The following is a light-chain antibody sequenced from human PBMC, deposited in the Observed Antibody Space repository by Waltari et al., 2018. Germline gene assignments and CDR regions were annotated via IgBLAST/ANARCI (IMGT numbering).Light chain of an antibody. Sequence: EIVLTQSPATLSLSPGERATLSCRASQSVSSYLAWYQQKPGQAPSLLIYDASNRSTGIPARFSGSGSGTDFTLTISSLEPEDFAVYYCQQRSNWRHTFGQGTKLEIK. CDR3: QQRSNWRHT. CDR1: QSVSSY. V-gene: IGKV3-11*01. J-gene: IGKJ2*01. CDR2: DAS.